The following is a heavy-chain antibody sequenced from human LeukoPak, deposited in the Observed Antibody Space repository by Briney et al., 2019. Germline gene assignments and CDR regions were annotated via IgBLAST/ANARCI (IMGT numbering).Heavy chain of an antibody. Sequence: PGGSLRLSCAASGFTFSSYAMSWVRQAPGKGLEWVSAISGSGGSTYYADSVKGRFTISRDNSKNTLYLQMNSLRAEDTAVYYCAKGGDIGGWLRSRFDYWGQGTLVTVSS. V-gene: IGHV3-23*01. CDR3: AKGGDIGGWLRSRFDY. D-gene: IGHD5-12*01. CDR2: ISGSGGST. J-gene: IGHJ4*02. CDR1: GFTFSSYA.